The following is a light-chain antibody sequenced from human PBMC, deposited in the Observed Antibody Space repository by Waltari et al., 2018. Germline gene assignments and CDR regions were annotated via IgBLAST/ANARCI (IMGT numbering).Light chain of an antibody. Sequence: QSALTQPRSVSGSPGQSVTISCTGTSGDVGGYNFVSWYQHHPGKAPKVLIYDVNERPSGFPDRFSGSKSGNTASLTISGLQPEDEADYYCCSYAGSYTLIFGGGTKLTVL. CDR3: CSYAGSYTLI. CDR1: SGDVGGYNF. V-gene: IGLV2-11*01. CDR2: DVN. J-gene: IGLJ2*01.